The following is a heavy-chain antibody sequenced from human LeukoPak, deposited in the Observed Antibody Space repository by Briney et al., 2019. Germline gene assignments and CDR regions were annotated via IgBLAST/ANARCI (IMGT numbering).Heavy chain of an antibody. CDR2: ISAYNGNT. V-gene: IGHV1-18*01. CDR1: GYTFTSYG. J-gene: IGHJ3*02. CDR3: ASRYSGTYGAFDI. D-gene: IGHD1-26*01. Sequence: GASVKVSCKASGYTFTSYGISWVRQAPGQGLEWMGWISAYNGNTNYAQKLQGRVTMTTDTSTSTAYMELRTLRSDDTAVYYCASRYSGTYGAFDIWGQGTMVIVSS.